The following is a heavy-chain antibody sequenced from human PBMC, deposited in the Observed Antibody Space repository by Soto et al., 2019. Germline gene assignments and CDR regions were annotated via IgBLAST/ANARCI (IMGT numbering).Heavy chain of an antibody. D-gene: IGHD3-3*01. CDR2: ISYDGSNK. V-gene: IGHV3-30*18. Sequence: QVQLVESGGGVVQPGRSLRLSCAASGFTFSSYGMHWVRQAPGKGLEWVAVISYDGSNKYYADSVKGRFTISRDNSKNTLYLQMNSLRAEDTAVYYCAKDSWDLWSGYYSEPRFDPWGQGTLVTVSS. CDR3: AKDSWDLWSGYYSEPRFDP. CDR1: GFTFSSYG. J-gene: IGHJ5*02.